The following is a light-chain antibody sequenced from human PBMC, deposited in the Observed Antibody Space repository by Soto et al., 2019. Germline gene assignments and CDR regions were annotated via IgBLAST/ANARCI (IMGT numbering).Light chain of an antibody. Sequence: IVVTQSPATLSLYPGKRATLSCRASQNISSYLIWYQQKPGQAPRLLISDASNRATGIPDRFSGSGSGTDFTLTIIRLEPEDFAVYYCQQYGGSSQTFGQGTKVEIK. J-gene: IGKJ1*01. CDR3: QQYGGSSQT. V-gene: IGKV3-20*01. CDR2: DAS. CDR1: QNISSY.